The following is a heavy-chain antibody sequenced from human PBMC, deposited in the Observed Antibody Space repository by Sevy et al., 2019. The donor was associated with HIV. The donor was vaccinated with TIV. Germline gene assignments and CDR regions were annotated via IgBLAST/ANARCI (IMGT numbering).Heavy chain of an antibody. J-gene: IGHJ4*02. V-gene: IGHV3-7*03. CDR2: IKEDGSEK. CDR3: AKDVY. CDR1: GFTFSTHW. Sequence: GGSLRLSCAASGFTFSTHWMSWVRQAPGKGLEWVANIKEDGSEKYYVDSVKGRFTISRDKAKNSLFLQMNSLRAEDTAVYYCAKDVYWGQGTLVTVSS.